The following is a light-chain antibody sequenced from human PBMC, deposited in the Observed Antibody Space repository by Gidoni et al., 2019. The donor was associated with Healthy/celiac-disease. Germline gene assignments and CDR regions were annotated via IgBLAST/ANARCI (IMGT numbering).Light chain of an antibody. CDR1: QGISSY. CDR3: QQYYSYPLT. CDR2: AAS. Sequence: ALRMPQSPSSLSASTGDRVPITCRARQGISSYLAWYQQQPGKAPKLLIYAASTLQSGVPSRFSGSGSGTDFTLTISCLQSEDFATYYCQQYYSYPLTFGGGTKVEIK. J-gene: IGKJ4*01. V-gene: IGKV1-8*01.